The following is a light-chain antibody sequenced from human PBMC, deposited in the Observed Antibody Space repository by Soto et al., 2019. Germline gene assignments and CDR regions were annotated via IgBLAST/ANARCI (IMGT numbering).Light chain of an antibody. Sequence: QSALTQPPSASGPPGQRVTISASGSTSNIASNSVSWYQQLPGTAPKLLIYSNDERPSGVPDRFSGSKSGTSASLAISGLQSEDEADYYCATWDDSRKGYVFGPGTKLTVL. CDR3: ATWDDSRKGYV. V-gene: IGLV1-44*01. J-gene: IGLJ1*01. CDR2: SND. CDR1: TSNIASNS.